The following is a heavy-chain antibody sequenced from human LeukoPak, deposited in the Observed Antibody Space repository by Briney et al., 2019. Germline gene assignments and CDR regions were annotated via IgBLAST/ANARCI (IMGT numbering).Heavy chain of an antibody. V-gene: IGHV4-34*01. CDR1: GGSFSSYY. CDR3: ARRAYSAAYWKHFDY. D-gene: IGHD1-1*01. Sequence: PSETLSLTCAVYGGSFSSYYWTWIRQPPGKGLEWIGEINHSGSTNYNPSLKSRVTISVDTSKNQFSLKLNSVTAADTAVYFCARRAYSAAYWKHFDYWGQGTLVTVSS. J-gene: IGHJ4*02. CDR2: INHSGST.